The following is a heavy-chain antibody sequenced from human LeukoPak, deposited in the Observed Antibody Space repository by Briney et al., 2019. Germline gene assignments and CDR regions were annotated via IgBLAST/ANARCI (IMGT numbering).Heavy chain of an antibody. D-gene: IGHD3-22*01. CDR1: GGSLSSYY. CDR3: ARVGYYYDSRALDY. Sequence: SETLSLTCTVSGGSLSSYYWSWIRQPPGKGLELIGYIYYSGSTNFYPSLKSRVTISVDTSKNQFSLKLSSVTAADTAVYYCARVGYYYDSRALDYWGQGTLVTVSS. J-gene: IGHJ4*02. CDR2: IYYSGST. V-gene: IGHV4-59*01.